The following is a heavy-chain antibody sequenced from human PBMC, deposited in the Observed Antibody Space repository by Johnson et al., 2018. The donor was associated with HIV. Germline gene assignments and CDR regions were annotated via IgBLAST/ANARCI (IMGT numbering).Heavy chain of an antibody. CDR2: IRYDGSNK. CDR1: GFTFSNYG. J-gene: IGHJ3*02. D-gene: IGHD5-12*01. Sequence: HVQLVESGGGVVQPGGSLRLSCAASGFTFSNYGMHWVRQAPVKGLEWVAFIRYDGSNKYYEDSVKGRFTISRDNSKNTLYVQMNSLRVEDTAVYYCAKEDPVRGYSGYVDAFDIWGQGTMVTVSS. V-gene: IGHV3-30*02. CDR3: AKEDPVRGYSGYVDAFDI.